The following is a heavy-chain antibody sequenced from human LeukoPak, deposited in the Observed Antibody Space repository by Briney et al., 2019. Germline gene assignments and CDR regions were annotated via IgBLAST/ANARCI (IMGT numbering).Heavy chain of an antibody. Sequence: SQTLSLTCTVSGGSISSGGYYWGWIRQPPGKGLEWIGYIYHSGSTYYNPSLKRRVTISVHRSKNQFSLKLSSVTAADTAVFYCARGGRLRDGYSFDYWGQGTLVTVSS. D-gene: IGHD5-24*01. V-gene: IGHV4-30-2*01. CDR3: ARGGRLRDGYSFDY. CDR2: IYHSGST. CDR1: GGSISSGGYY. J-gene: IGHJ4*02.